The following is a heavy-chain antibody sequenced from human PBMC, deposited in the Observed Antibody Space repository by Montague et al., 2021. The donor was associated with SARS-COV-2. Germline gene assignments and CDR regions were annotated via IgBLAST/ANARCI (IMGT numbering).Heavy chain of an antibody. Sequence: SLRLSCAASGFSFSSYVMTWVRQAPGKGLEWVPYISSSGTTIYYADSMKGRFTISRDNAKNSLHLQMNSLRAEDTAIYYCVRVGVGSTYYFDYWGQGTLVTVSS. V-gene: IGHV3-48*03. CDR3: VRVGVGSTYYFDY. J-gene: IGHJ4*02. CDR1: GFSFSSYV. CDR2: ISSSGTTI. D-gene: IGHD1-26*01.